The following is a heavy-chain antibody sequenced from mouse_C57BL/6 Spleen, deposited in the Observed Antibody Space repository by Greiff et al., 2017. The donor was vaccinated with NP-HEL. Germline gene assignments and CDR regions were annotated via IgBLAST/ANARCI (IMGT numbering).Heavy chain of an antibody. CDR1: GFTFSDFY. V-gene: IGHV7-1*01. CDR2: SRNKANDYTT. Sequence: DVKLQESGGGLVQSGRSLRLSCATSGFTFSDFYMEWVRQAPGKGLEWIAASRNKANDYTTEYSASVKGRFIVSRDTSQSILYLQMNALRAEDTAIYYCARDVQFLDYWGQGTLVTVSA. J-gene: IGHJ3*01. CDR3: ARDVQFLDY.